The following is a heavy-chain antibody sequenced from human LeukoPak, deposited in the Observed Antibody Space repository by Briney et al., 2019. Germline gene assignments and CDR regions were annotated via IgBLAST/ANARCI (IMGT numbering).Heavy chain of an antibody. D-gene: IGHD3-9*01. V-gene: IGHV3-23*01. CDR2: ISDSGGTT. CDR1: GFTFSTLA. CDR3: AKMFRDILTGYYSWFDP. Sequence: QSGGSLRLSCVASGFTFSTLAMGWVRQAPGMGLDWVSVISDSGGTTYYADSVKGRFTISRDNSKNTLYLQMNSLRAEDTAVYYCAKMFRDILTGYYSWFDPWGQGTLVTVSS. J-gene: IGHJ5*02.